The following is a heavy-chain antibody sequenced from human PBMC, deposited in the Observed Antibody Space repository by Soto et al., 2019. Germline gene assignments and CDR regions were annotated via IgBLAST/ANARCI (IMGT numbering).Heavy chain of an antibody. CDR3: ARDSTSGMDV. CDR1: GGSISSYY. J-gene: IGHJ6*02. Sequence: QVQLQESGPGLVKPSETLSLTCTVSGGSISSYYWSWIRQPPGKGLEWIGYIYYSGSTNYNPSLKSRVTISVDTSKNQFSLKLSSVTAADTAVYYCARDSTSGMDVLGQGTTVTVSS. CDR2: IYYSGST. V-gene: IGHV4-59*01. D-gene: IGHD2-2*01.